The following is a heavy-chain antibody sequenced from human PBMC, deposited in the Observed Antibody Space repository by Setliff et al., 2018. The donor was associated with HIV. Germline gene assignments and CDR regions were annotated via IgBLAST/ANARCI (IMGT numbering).Heavy chain of an antibody. Sequence: GESLKISCQCSGFNFLAHWIGWVRQVPEKGLEWVGIVYPDDSNIKYNPSFQNQVTISADKSISTAYLQVNNLKASDTATYYCARRDGRSMNAFEIWGPGTMVTVSS. CDR2: VYPDDSNI. J-gene: IGHJ3*02. CDR3: ARRDGRSMNAFEI. CDR1: GFNFLAHW. V-gene: IGHV5-51*01. D-gene: IGHD6-13*01.